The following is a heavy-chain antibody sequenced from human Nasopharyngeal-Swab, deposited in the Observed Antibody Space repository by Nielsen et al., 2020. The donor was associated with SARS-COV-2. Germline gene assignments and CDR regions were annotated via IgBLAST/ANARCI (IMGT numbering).Heavy chain of an antibody. D-gene: IGHD5-18*01. CDR1: GFTFSSYA. CDR3: AKGGGYSYYYGMDV. Sequence: GGSLRLSCAASGFTFSSYAMSWVRHAPGKGLEWVSAISGSGGSTYYADSVKGRFTISRDNSKNTLYLQMNSLRAEDTAVYYCAKGGGYSYYYGMDVWGQGTTVTVSS. CDR2: ISGSGGST. J-gene: IGHJ6*02. V-gene: IGHV3-23*01.